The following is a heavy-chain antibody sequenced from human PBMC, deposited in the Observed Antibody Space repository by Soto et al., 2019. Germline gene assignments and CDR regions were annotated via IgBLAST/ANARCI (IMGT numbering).Heavy chain of an antibody. CDR2: ISYDGSNK. Sequence: PGGSLRLSCAASGFTFSSYGMHWVRQAPGKGLEWVAVISYDGSNKYYADSVKGRFTISRDNSKNTLYLQMNSLRAEDTAVYYCAKAPRIKPAASLSPQKNYYGMDVWGQGTTVTVSS. CDR1: GFTFSSYG. V-gene: IGHV3-30*18. CDR3: AKAPRIKPAASLSPQKNYYGMDV. J-gene: IGHJ6*02. D-gene: IGHD2-2*01.